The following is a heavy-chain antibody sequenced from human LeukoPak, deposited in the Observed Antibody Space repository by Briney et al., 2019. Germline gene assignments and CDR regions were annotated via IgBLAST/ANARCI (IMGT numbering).Heavy chain of an antibody. D-gene: IGHD2-8*01. J-gene: IGHJ5*02. V-gene: IGHV1-18*01. Sequence: ASVKVSCKASGYTFNSYGISWVRQAPGQGLEWMGWISAYNGNTNYAQKLQGRVTMTTDTSTSTAYMELRSLRSDDTAVYYCARVLPSVSPYNWFDPWGQGTLVTVSS. CDR3: ARVLPSVSPYNWFDP. CDR1: GYTFNSYG. CDR2: ISAYNGNT.